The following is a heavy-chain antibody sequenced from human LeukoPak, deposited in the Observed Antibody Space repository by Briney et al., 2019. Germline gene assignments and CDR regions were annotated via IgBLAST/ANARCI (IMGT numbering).Heavy chain of an antibody. Sequence: SETLSLTCSVSGGSISSLYWSWIRQPPGKGLEWIGYIYYTGSTNYNPSPKSRVTMFVDMSKNQFSLRLSSVAAADTAVYYCARHRAYSSSSPFDYWGQGTLVTVSS. V-gene: IGHV4-59*08. J-gene: IGHJ4*02. CDR2: IYYTGST. CDR3: ARHRAYSSSSPFDY. D-gene: IGHD6-6*01. CDR1: GGSISSLY.